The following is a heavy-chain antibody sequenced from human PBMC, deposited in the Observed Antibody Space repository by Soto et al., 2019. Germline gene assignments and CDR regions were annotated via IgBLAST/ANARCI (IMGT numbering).Heavy chain of an antibody. J-gene: IGHJ4*02. D-gene: IGHD3-22*01. CDR1: GGSTGSSSYY. CDR2: IYYSGNT. Sequence: QLQLQESGPGLVRASETLSLSCTVSGGSTGSSSYYWGWIRQPPGKGLEWIGSIYYSGNTYYNPSLRRRVTTSVDTSKNQFSLKLSSLTAADTALYYLTSHRYNYNSAGYYYTLDYFDYWGQGTLVTVSS. V-gene: IGHV4-39*01. CDR3: TSHRYNYNSAGYYYTLDYFDY.